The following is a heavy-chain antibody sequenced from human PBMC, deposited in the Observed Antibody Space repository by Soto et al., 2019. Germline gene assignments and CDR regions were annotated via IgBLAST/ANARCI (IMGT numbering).Heavy chain of an antibody. V-gene: IGHV1-46*01. CDR3: ARDLSPTAGAIYGMDV. J-gene: IGHJ6*02. CDR2: INPIGGST. D-gene: IGHD3-10*01. Sequence: QVQLVQSGAEVKKPGASVQVSCKASGYIFTSYYLHWVRQAPGQGLEWMGIINPIGGSTTYAQKFQGRVTMTRDTSTSTGYMELSSLRYEDTAVYYCARDLSPTAGAIYGMDVWGQGTTVTVSS. CDR1: GYIFTSYY.